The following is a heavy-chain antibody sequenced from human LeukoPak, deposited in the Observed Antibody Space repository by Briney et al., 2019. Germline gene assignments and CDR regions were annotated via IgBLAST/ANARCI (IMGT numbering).Heavy chain of an antibody. CDR3: ARVGGDYSTWDY. CDR1: GYSISSGYY. Sequence: SETLSLTCTVSGYSISSGYYWGWIRQPPGRGLEWIGSIYHSGSTYYNPSLKSRVTISVDTSKNQFSLKLSSVTAADTAVYYCARVGGDYSTWDYWGQGTLVTVSS. CDR2: IYHSGST. D-gene: IGHD4-11*01. V-gene: IGHV4-38-2*02. J-gene: IGHJ4*02.